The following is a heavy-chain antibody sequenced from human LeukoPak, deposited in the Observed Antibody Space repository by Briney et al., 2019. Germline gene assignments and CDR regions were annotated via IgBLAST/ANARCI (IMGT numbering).Heavy chain of an antibody. CDR1: GFTFSSYS. CDR2: ISSSSSYI. CDR3: ARGRGYCSSTSCLNWFDP. V-gene: IGHV3-21*01. J-gene: IGHJ5*02. D-gene: IGHD2-2*01. Sequence: GGSLRLSCAASGFTFSSYSMNWVRQAPAKGLEWVSSISSSSSYIYYADSVKGRFTISRDNAKNSLYLQMNSLRAEDTAVYYCARGRGYCSSTSCLNWFDPWGQGTLVTVSS.